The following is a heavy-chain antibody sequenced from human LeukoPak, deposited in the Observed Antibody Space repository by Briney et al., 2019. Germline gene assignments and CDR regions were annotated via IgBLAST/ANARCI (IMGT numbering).Heavy chain of an antibody. J-gene: IGHJ6*02. CDR1: GGSISSHY. CDR2: ISFSGTT. Sequence: SETLSLTCSVSGGSISSHYWSWIRQPPGKRLEWIGYISFSGTTNYNPSLKSRVTISVDTSKDQVSLRLNSVTAADTAVYYCASLLNYSTCYYSYYGMDVWGPGTTVTVSS. CDR3: ASLLNYSTCYYSYYGMDV. V-gene: IGHV4-59*08. D-gene: IGHD2/OR15-2a*01.